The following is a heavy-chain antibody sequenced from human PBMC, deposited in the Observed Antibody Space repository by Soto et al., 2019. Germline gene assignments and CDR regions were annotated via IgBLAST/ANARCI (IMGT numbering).Heavy chain of an antibody. V-gene: IGHV4-30-2*01. CDR1: GGSFSSGGYS. J-gene: IGHJ5*02. Sequence: PSETLSLTCTVSGGSFSSGGYSWSWIRQPPGKGLEWIGYIYHSVSTYYNPSLKSQVTISVDRSKNQFSLKLSSVTAADTAVYYCARVPSPWGQGTLVTVSS. CDR3: ARVPSP. CDR2: IYHSVST.